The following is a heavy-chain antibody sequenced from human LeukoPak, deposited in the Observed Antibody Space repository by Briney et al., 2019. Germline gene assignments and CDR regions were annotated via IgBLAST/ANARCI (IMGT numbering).Heavy chain of an antibody. V-gene: IGHV4-39*07. Sequence: SETLSLTCTVSGGSISSSSYYWGWIRQPPGKGLEWIGSIYYSGSTYYNPSLKSRVTIPVDTSKNQFSLKLSSVTAADTAVYYCARDPSYGDYEDANYYYYYYMDVWGKGTTVTVSS. CDR3: ARDPSYGDYEDANYYYYYYMDV. CDR2: IYYSGST. J-gene: IGHJ6*03. CDR1: GGSISSSSYY. D-gene: IGHD4-17*01.